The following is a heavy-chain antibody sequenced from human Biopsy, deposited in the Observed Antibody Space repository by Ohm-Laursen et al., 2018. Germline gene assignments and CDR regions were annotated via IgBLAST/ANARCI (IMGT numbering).Heavy chain of an antibody. CDR1: GFSLNSRRMS. CDR2: FDWDDAQ. D-gene: IGHD2-21*01. CDR3: ARIPIPIFSAALVYRHRRHLQGLDV. V-gene: IGHV2-70*16. Sequence: TQTLPLTCTLSGFSLNSRRMSVTWIRQPPGTALEWLERFDWDDAQLFSASQKARLTISKGTSGDHVVLTLSDVDPVDTGTYYCARIPIPIFSAALVYRHRRHLQGLDVWGQGTTVIVSS. J-gene: IGHJ6*02.